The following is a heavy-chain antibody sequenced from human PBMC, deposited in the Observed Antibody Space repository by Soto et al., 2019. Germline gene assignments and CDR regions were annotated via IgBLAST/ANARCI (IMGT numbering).Heavy chain of an antibody. J-gene: IGHJ6*02. D-gene: IGHD6-19*01. CDR1: GYSIRSSDW. Sequence: TLSLTCAVYGYSIRSSDWWGWIRQPPGKGLEWIGYITHGGSTNYNPSLKRRVTMSVDPSKNQFSLNLTSVTAVDTAVYYCARMAVTTFYYYAMDVWGQGTTVTVSS. CDR3: ARMAVTTFYYYAMDV. CDR2: ITHGGST. V-gene: IGHV4-28*01.